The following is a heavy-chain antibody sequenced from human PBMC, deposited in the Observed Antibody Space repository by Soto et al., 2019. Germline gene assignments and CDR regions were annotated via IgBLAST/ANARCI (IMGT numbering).Heavy chain of an antibody. V-gene: IGHV4-39*07. CDR1: GGSISSSSYY. D-gene: IGHD1-26*01. Sequence: SETLSLTCSVSGGSISSSSYYWGWIRQPPGKGLEWIGSIFYTGTTYYNPSLRSRVTISVDTSKNQFSLKLSSVTAADTAVYYCAREAKTGESWSGSYAIVVDAFAIWGQGTMVTVSS. CDR2: IFYTGTT. CDR3: AREAKTGESWSGSYAIVVDAFAI. J-gene: IGHJ3*02.